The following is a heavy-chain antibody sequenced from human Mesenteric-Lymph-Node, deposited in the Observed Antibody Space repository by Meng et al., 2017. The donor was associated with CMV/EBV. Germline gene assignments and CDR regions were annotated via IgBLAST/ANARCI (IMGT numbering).Heavy chain of an antibody. CDR1: GFTFNNAW. CDR3: DTETFDL. V-gene: IGHV3-15*01. CDR2: IKSKTHGETI. J-gene: IGHJ3*01. Sequence: GESLKISCAASGFTFNNAWMNWVRQTPEKGLEWVGLIKSKTHGETINYAAPVKGRFTIARDDSKSKHYLQMNSLKTEDTAIYYCDTETFDLWGQGTMATVSS.